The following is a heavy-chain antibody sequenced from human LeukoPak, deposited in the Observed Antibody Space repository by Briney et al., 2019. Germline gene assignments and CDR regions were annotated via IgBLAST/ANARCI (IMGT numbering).Heavy chain of an antibody. Sequence: GGSLRLSCAASGFTVSNNYMSWVRQAPGKGLEWVSVTYSGGNTYYADSVKGRFTISRDNSKNTLYLQMNSLRAEDTAVYYCVRDLNLWGQGTLVTVSS. CDR1: GFTVSNNY. J-gene: IGHJ4*02. CDR3: VRDLNL. V-gene: IGHV3-66*01. CDR2: TYSGGNT.